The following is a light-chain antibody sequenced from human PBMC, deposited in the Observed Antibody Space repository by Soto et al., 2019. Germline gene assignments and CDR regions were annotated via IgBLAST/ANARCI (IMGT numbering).Light chain of an antibody. V-gene: IGLV2-14*01. Sequence: QSALTQPASVSGFPGQSITISCTGTSSDVGVYNYVSWYQQHPGKAPKLMIYEVSNRPSGVSNRFSGSKSGNTASLTISGLQAEDEADYYCISYTRSSAWVFGGGTKVTVL. CDR3: ISYTRSSAWV. CDR1: SSDVGVYNY. J-gene: IGLJ3*02. CDR2: EVS.